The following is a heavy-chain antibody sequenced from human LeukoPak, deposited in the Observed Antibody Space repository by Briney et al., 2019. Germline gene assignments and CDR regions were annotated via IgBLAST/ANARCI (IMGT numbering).Heavy chain of an antibody. J-gene: IGHJ6*02. CDR3: ARDVCCYYYYGMDV. CDR1: GFTFSSYG. V-gene: IGHV3-33*01. D-gene: IGHD2-8*01. CDR2: IWYDGSNK. Sequence: GGALRLSCAASGFTFSSYGMHWVRRAPGKGLAWVAVIWYDGSNKYYADSVRGRFTISRDNSKNTLYLQMNSLRSEDTAVYYCARDVCCYYYYGMDVWGQGTTVTVSS.